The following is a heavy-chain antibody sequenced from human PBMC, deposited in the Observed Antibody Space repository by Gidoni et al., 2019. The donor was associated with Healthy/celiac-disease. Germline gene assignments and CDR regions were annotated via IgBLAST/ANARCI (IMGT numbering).Heavy chain of an antibody. Sequence: EVQLVQSGAEVKKPGESLKISCKGSGYSFTSYWLGWVRQMPGKGLEWMGIIYPGDSDTRYSPSFQGQVTISADKSTSTAYLQWSSLKASDTAMYYCARSISYYDFWSGYYTPSYYGMDVWGQGTTVTVSS. J-gene: IGHJ6*02. D-gene: IGHD3-3*01. CDR2: IYPGDSDT. CDR3: ARSISYYDFWSGYYTPSYYGMDV. CDR1: GYSFTSYW. V-gene: IGHV5-51*01.